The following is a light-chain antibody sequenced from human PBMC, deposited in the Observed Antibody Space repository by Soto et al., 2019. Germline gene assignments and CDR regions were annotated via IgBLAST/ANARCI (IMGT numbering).Light chain of an antibody. CDR3: AACDDSLSGYV. Sequence: QSVLTQPPSASGTPGQRVTISCSGSSSNIGSNYVYWYQQLTGTAPKLLIYRNNQRPSGVPDRFSGSKSGTSASLAISGLRSEDEADYYCAACDDSLSGYVCGTGTKVTVL. CDR1: SSNIGSNY. V-gene: IGLV1-47*01. J-gene: IGLJ1*01. CDR2: RNN.